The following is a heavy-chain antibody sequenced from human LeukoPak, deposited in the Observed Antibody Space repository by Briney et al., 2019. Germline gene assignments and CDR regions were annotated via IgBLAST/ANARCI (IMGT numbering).Heavy chain of an antibody. D-gene: IGHD3-16*01. CDR2: MNPNSGNT. J-gene: IGHJ3*02. CDR1: GYTFTSYD. Sequence: ASVKVSCKASGYTFTSYDINWVRQATGQGLEWMGWMNPNSGNTGYAQKFQGRVTMTEDTSTDTAYMELSSLRSEDTAVYYCATDNDPNWGAFDIWGQGTMVTVSS. CDR3: ATDNDPNWGAFDI. V-gene: IGHV1-8*01.